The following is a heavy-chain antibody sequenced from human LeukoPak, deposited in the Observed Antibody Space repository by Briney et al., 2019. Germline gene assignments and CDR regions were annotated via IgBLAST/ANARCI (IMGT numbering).Heavy chain of an antibody. V-gene: IGHV1-8*02. D-gene: IGHD2-2*01. CDR2: INPNSGNT. CDR3: ARPHCSSTDCHPPEWFDP. Sequence: ASVKVSCKASGYTFTGYYMHWVRQAPGQGLEWMGWINPNSGNTGYAQKFHGRVTMTRNTSISTAYMELSSLRSEDTAVYYCARPHCSSTDCHPPEWFDPWGQGTLVTVSS. CDR1: GYTFTGYY. J-gene: IGHJ5*02.